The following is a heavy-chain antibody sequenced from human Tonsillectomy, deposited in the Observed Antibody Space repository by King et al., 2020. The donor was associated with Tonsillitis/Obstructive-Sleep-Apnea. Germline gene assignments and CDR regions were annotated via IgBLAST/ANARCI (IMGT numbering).Heavy chain of an antibody. CDR1: GFTFSSYA. V-gene: IGHV3-23*04. J-gene: IGHJ5*02. CDR3: AKDNWSGYYHADWFDP. CDR2: ISGSGGST. Sequence: VQLVESGGGLVQPGGSLRLSCAASGFTFSSYAMSWVRQAPGKGLEWVSAISGSGGSTYYADSVKGRFTISRDNSKNTLYLQMNSLRAEDTAVYYCAKDNWSGYYHADWFDPWGQGNLVTVSS. D-gene: IGHD3-3*01.